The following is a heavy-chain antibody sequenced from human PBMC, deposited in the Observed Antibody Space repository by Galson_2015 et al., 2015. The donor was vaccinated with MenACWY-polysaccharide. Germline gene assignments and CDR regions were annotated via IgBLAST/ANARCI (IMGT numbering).Heavy chain of an antibody. D-gene: IGHD6-19*01. CDR3: ARDSRGFSSGWDYWYFDL. CDR2: TYYRSKWYN. CDR1: GDSVSSHSAA. V-gene: IGHV6-1*01. J-gene: IGHJ2*01. Sequence: CAISGDSVSSHSAAWNWIRQSPSRGLEWLGRTYYRSKWYNDYAVSVKSRITINPDTSKNQFSLQLNSVTPEDTAVYYCARDSRGFSSGWDYWYFDLWGRGTLVTVSS.